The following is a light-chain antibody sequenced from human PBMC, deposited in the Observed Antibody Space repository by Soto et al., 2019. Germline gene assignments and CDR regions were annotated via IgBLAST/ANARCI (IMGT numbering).Light chain of an antibody. J-gene: IGKJ1*01. V-gene: IGKV3-20*01. CDR1: QSVTGSY. CDR3: QQYGNAPWT. CDR2: AAS. Sequence: EVVLTQSPGTLSLSPGERATLSCRASQSVTGSYLAWYQQKPGQPPRLLIYAASSRATGIPDRVSGSGSGTDFTLTISRLEPGDLAVYYCQQYGNAPWTFGQGTK.